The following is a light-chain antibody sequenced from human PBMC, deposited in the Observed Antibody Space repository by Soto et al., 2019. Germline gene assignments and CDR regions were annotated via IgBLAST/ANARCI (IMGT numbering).Light chain of an antibody. Sequence: DIQMTQSPSSLSASVGDRVTITCRASQSINNWLSWFQQKPGQAPKLLIYAASSLQSGFPSRFSGSGSRTYFILTIDSLQPEDFATYYCQQTYIAPATFGQGTKVGVK. CDR3: QQTYIAPAT. V-gene: IGKV1-39*01. CDR1: QSINNW. J-gene: IGKJ1*01. CDR2: AAS.